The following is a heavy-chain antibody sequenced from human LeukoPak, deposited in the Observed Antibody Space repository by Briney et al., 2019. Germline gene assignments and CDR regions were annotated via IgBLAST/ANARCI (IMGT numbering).Heavy chain of an antibody. CDR2: IIPIFGTA. CDR3: AREWGYDFWSGYYNNAFDI. CDR1: GGTFSSYA. V-gene: IGHV1-69*13. Sequence: SVKVSCKASGGTFSSYAISWVRQAPGQGLEWMGGIIPIFGTANYAQKFQGRVTITADESTSTAYMELSSLRSEDTAVYYCAREWGYDFWSGYYNNAFDIWGQGTMVTVSS. J-gene: IGHJ3*02. D-gene: IGHD3-3*01.